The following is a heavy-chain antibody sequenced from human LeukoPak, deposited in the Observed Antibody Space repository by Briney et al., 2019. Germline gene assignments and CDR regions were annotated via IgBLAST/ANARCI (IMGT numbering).Heavy chain of an antibody. CDR3: ARDPGTTYYFYGLDV. CDR2: VYYTGST. J-gene: IGHJ6*04. CDR1: GGSISYY. Sequence: SETLSLTCTVSGGSISYYYSWIRQPPGKGLEWIGYVYYTGSTNYNPSLRSRVTISLDTSRNQFSLNLSSVTAADTAVYYCARDPGTTYYFYGLDVWGKGTTVTVSS. D-gene: IGHD3-10*01. V-gene: IGHV4-59*01.